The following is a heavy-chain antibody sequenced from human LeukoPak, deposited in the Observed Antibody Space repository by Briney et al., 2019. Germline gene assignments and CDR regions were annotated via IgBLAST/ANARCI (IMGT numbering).Heavy chain of an antibody. D-gene: IGHD3-3*01. Sequence: ASVKVSCKAFGYTFTSYAMHWVRQAPGQRLEWMGWINAGNGNTKYSQKFQGRVTITRDTSASTAYMELSSLRSEDTAVYYCARAPFYDFWSGNGGAFDYWGQGTLVTVSS. CDR3: ARAPFYDFWSGNGGAFDY. CDR1: GYTFTSYA. J-gene: IGHJ4*02. CDR2: INAGNGNT. V-gene: IGHV1-3*01.